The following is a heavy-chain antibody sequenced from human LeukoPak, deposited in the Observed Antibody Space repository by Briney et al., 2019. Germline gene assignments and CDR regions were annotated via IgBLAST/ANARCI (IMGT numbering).Heavy chain of an antibody. CDR2: INPRGGST. CDR3: ARERGSGRTFDN. Sequence: ASVKDSCKASGYTFTSYYMHWVRQAPGQGLEWMGIINPRGGSTSYAQKFQGRVTMTRDTSTSTVYMELSSLRSEDTAVYYCARERGSGRTFDNWGQGTLVTVSS. J-gene: IGHJ4*02. CDR1: GYTFTSYY. D-gene: IGHD2-15*01. V-gene: IGHV1-46*01.